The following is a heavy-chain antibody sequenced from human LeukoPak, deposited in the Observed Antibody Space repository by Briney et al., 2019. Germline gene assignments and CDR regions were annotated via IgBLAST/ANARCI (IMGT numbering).Heavy chain of an antibody. CDR1: GFTFSTHN. CDR3: ARDRQQMDREGYFDL. J-gene: IGHJ2*01. V-gene: IGHV3-48*02. CDR2: IGTTTRTI. Sequence: GGSLRLSCAASGFTFSTHNMNWVRQAPGKGLEWVSYIGTTTRTIYYADSVKGRFTISRDNAKNSLFLQMNSLRDEDTAVYYCARDRQQMDREGYFDLWGRGTLVTVSS. D-gene: IGHD6-13*01.